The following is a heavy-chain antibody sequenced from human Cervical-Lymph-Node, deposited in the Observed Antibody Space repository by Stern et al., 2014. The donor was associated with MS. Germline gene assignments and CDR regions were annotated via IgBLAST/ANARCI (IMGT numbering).Heavy chain of an antibody. J-gene: IGHJ4*02. CDR1: GYTFTSNT. CDR2: IHPGGGST. D-gene: IGHD6-19*01. Sequence: VQLEESGAEVKKPGASVKVSCTAFGYTFTSNTMHWVRQAPGQGLEWMGIIHPGGGSTRYAQKLQGRVTMTRDTSTSTVYMELTSLRSEDTAVYSCARDNGGWSVDSWGQGTLVIVSS. V-gene: IGHV1-46*01. CDR3: ARDNGGWSVDS.